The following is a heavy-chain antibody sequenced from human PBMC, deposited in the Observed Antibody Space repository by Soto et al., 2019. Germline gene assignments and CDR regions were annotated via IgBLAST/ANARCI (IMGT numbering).Heavy chain of an antibody. CDR2: IRHDGNT. Sequence: SETLSLTCDVSGYSISSGFYWGRVRQPPGKGLEWIGSIRHDGNTYYNPSLTSRVTISVDTSKNQFSLNLRSVTAADTAVYYCAIVGVEVSGPIGDFDYWGQGTLVTVSS. D-gene: IGHD2-15*01. CDR3: AIVGVEVSGPIGDFDY. V-gene: IGHV4-38-2*01. J-gene: IGHJ4*02. CDR1: GYSISSGFY.